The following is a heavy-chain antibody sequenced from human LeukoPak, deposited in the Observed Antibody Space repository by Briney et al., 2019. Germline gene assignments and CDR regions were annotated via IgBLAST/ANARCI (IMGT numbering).Heavy chain of an antibody. Sequence: PSETLSLTCSVSGGSIGNYHWSWIRQPAGKGLEWIGQIHASGTTNYYPPLKSRLTMSIHTPENQVSLTVTSVTAADSALYYCARRDTNSGRSFDLWGQGALVLVSS. V-gene: IGHV4-4*07. CDR2: IHASGTT. CDR1: GGSIGNYH. D-gene: IGHD5-12*01. CDR3: ARRDTNSGRSFDL. J-gene: IGHJ4*02.